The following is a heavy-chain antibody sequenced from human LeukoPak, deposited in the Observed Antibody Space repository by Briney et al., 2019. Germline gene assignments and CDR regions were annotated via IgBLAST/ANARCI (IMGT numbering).Heavy chain of an antibody. CDR1: GYSFISYW. CDR3: ARSRNWFDP. CDR2: IYPGASDT. Sequence: GESLQIPSKASGYSFISYWIGWVRQMPGKDREWMGIIYPGASDTRYAPSFQRQATISTDKSISTASLQRSSLKASDTAMYYCARSRNWFDPWGQGTVVTVSS. J-gene: IGHJ5*02. V-gene: IGHV5-51*01.